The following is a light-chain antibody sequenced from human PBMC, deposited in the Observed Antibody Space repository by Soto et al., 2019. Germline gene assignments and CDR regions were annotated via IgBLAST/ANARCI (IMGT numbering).Light chain of an antibody. CDR2: DAS. J-gene: IGKJ1*01. Sequence: EIVLTQSPATLSLSPGERATLSCRDSQSVSSYLAWYQQKPGQAPRLLIYDASNRATGIPARFSGSGSGTDFTRTISSLEPEDFEVYYCQQRSNWPPWTFGQGTKVEIK. V-gene: IGKV3-11*01. CDR1: QSVSSY. CDR3: QQRSNWPPWT.